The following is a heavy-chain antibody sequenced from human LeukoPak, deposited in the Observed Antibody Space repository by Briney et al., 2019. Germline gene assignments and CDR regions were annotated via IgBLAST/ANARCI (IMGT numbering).Heavy chain of an antibody. CDR2: ISSSSSYI. V-gene: IGHV3-21*01. J-gene: IGHJ6*03. CDR1: GFTFSSYS. Sequence: GGSLRLSCAASGFTFSSYSMNWVRQAPGKGLEWVSSISSSSSYIYYADSVKGRFTISRDNAKNSLYLQMNSLRAEDTAVYYCARVRGWQLARYYYMDAWGKGTTVTVSS. CDR3: ARVRGWQLARYYYMDA. D-gene: IGHD6-6*01.